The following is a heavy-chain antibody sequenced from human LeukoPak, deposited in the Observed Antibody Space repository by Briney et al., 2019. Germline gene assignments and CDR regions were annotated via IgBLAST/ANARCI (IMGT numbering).Heavy chain of an antibody. CDR1: GGSFSGYY. CDR3: AISVRSTGYFGR. CDR2: INHSGST. Sequence: SETLSLTCAVYGGSFSGYYWSWIRQPPGKGLEWIGEINHSGSTNYNPSLKSRVTISVDTSKNQFSLKVNSVTAADTAVFYCAISVRSTGYFGRWGQGTLVTVSS. V-gene: IGHV4-34*01. J-gene: IGHJ4*02. D-gene: IGHD3-22*01.